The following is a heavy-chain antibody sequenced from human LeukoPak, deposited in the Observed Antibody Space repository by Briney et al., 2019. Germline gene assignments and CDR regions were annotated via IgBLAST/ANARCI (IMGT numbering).Heavy chain of an antibody. Sequence: PGGSLRLSCTTSGFAFGDFAMRWVRLPAGKRLEWVGFIRRRAYGGAAEYAASVKGRFIISRDDSKGIAYLQMNSLKTEDTAVYYCSRNGLVDFDYWGQGSRVIVSP. V-gene: IGHV3-49*04. CDR3: SRNGLVDFDY. J-gene: IGHJ4*02. CDR2: IRRRAYGGAA. CDR1: GFAFGDFA.